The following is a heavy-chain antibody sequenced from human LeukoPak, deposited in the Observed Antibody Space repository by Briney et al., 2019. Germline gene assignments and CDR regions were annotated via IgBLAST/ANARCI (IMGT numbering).Heavy chain of an antibody. Sequence: PGGSLRLSCAASGFTFSSYSMNWVSQAPGKGLEWVSFISTSSSYIYYADSVKGRFIISRDNARKSLYLQMNSLRAEDTAVYYCARATRGGYDGYFDYWGQGTLVTVSS. D-gene: IGHD5-12*01. CDR2: ISTSSSYI. J-gene: IGHJ4*02. CDR3: ARATRGGYDGYFDY. CDR1: GFTFSSYS. V-gene: IGHV3-21*01.